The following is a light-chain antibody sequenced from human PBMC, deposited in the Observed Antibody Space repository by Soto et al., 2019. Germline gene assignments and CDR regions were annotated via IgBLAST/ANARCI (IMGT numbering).Light chain of an antibody. Sequence: SYELTQPPSVSVSPGQTASITCSGGKLGDKFASWYQQRPGQSPLLVIYQDDKRPSGIPERFSGSNSGNTATLTISGTQAMDEADYYCQAWDRSTATFGGGTKVTVL. J-gene: IGLJ2*01. V-gene: IGLV3-1*01. CDR3: QAWDRSTAT. CDR2: QDD. CDR1: KLGDKF.